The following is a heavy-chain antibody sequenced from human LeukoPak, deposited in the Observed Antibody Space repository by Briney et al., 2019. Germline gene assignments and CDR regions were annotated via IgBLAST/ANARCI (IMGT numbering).Heavy chain of an antibody. J-gene: IGHJ6*04. CDR1: GGTFSSYA. D-gene: IGHD3-10*01. Sequence: SVKVSCKASGGTFSSYAISWVRQAPGQGLEWMGGIIPIFGTANYAQKFQGRATITADESTSTAYMELSSLRSEDTAVYYCGYYGSSYGMDVWGKGTTVTVSS. CDR2: IIPIFGTA. V-gene: IGHV1-69*13. CDR3: GYYGSSYGMDV.